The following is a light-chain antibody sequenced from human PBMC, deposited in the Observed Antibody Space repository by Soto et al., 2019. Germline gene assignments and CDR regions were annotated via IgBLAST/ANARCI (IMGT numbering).Light chain of an antibody. CDR1: QSVSSY. CDR3: QHRSNSGVT. CDR2: DAS. J-gene: IGKJ3*01. V-gene: IGKV3-11*01. Sequence: EIVLTQSPATLSLSPGERATLSCRASQSVSSYLAWYQQKPGQAPRLLIYDASNRATGIPARFSGSGSGTDFTLTISSLEPEDFAVYYCQHRSNSGVTFGPGTKVDIK.